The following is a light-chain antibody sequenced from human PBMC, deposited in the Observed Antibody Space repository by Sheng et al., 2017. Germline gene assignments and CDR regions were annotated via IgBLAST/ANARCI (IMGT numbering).Light chain of an antibody. J-gene: IGKJ4*01. Sequence: EIVLTQSPGTLSLPPGERATLSCRSSQSVTSRLLAWYQQKPGQAPRLLIYGASSRATGIPDRFSGSGSGTDFTLTITRLEPEDFAVYYCQQYGSSPLTFGGGTKVEIK. CDR3: QQYGSSPLT. V-gene: IGKV3-20*01. CDR1: QSVTSRL. CDR2: GAS.